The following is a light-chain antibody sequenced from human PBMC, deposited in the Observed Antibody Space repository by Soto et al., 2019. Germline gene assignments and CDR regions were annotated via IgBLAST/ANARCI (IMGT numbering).Light chain of an antibody. J-gene: IGKJ1*01. V-gene: IGKV3-15*01. Sequence: EIGMTQSPATLSVSQGERATLSGRAIQRVRNNLAWYQQKPGQAPRLLIYAASIRATGVPDRFSGSGSGTEFTLTISSLQSEDFAVYYCQQCDNLWTFGQGTKVEIK. CDR1: QRVRNN. CDR2: AAS. CDR3: QQCDNLWT.